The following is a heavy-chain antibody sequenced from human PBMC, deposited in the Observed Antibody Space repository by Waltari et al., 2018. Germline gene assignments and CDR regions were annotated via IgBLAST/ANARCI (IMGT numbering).Heavy chain of an antibody. CDR1: GFSLTYS. CDR2: IISSSSTI. V-gene: IGHV3-48*02. J-gene: IGHJ3*01. Sequence: VRLVESGGGLVQPGGSLGLSCVASGFSLTYSMSWVRQARGKGREWVSYIISSSSTIYYADSVKGRFTISRDNAKNSLYLQMNSLRDEDTAVYYCARVIGKGWATGQFDGFDVWGQGTVVTVSS. CDR3: ARVIGKGWATGQFDGFDV. D-gene: IGHD5-12*01.